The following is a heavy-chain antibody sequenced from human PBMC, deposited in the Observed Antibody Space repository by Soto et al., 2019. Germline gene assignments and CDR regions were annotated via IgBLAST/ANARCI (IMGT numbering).Heavy chain of an antibody. J-gene: IGHJ4*02. Sequence: RASVKVSCKASGYTFTSYDINWVRQATGQGLEWMGWMNPNSGNTGYAQKFQGRVTMTRNTSTSTAYMELSSLRSEDTAVYYCVRGLRITFGGVIVLYYFDYWGQGTLVTVSS. CDR3: VRGLRITFGGVIVLYYFDY. V-gene: IGHV1-8*01. CDR2: MNPNSGNT. D-gene: IGHD3-16*02. CDR1: GYTFTSYD.